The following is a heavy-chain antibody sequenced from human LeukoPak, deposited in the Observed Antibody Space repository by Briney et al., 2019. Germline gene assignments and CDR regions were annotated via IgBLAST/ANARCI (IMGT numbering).Heavy chain of an antibody. J-gene: IGHJ4*02. CDR2: VSNDGSTT. V-gene: IGHV3-30*18. D-gene: IGHD4-17*01. CDR3: AKHTTLPPSYYFDY. Sequence: PGGSLRLSCAASGXTFNNYGMSWVRQAPGKGLYWVGIVSNDGSTTYYADSVKGRFTISRDNSKNTLYLQMNNLRPEDTAAYYCAKHTTLPPSYYFDYWGQGTLVTVSS. CDR1: GXTFNNYG.